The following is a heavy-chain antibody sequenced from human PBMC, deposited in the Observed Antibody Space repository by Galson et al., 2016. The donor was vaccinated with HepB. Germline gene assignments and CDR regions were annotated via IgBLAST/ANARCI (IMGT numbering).Heavy chain of an antibody. V-gene: IGHV4-30-4*01. D-gene: IGHD4-17*01. J-gene: IGHJ3*02. CDR1: GGSISSGDSY. CDR3: ARAYGDYEADAFDI. CDR2: IYHTGRT. Sequence: LSLTCTVSGGSISSGDSYWSWLRRPPGKGLEWIGYIYHTGRTYYNPSLKTRVTISVDVSNDQFSLNLSSATAADTAIYYCARAYGDYEADAFDIWGLGAMVTVSA.